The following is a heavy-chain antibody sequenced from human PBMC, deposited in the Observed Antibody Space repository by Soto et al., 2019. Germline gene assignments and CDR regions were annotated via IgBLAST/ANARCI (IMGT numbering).Heavy chain of an antibody. CDR1: GFTFSSYD. J-gene: IGHJ6*02. D-gene: IGHD1-7*01. V-gene: IGHV3-13*01. Sequence: GGSLRLSCAASGFTFSSYDMHWVRQATGKGLEWVSAIGTAGDTYYPGSVKGRFTISRENAKNSLYLQMNSLRAKDTAVYYCARNGFDAGTDYYYYYGMDVWGQGTTVTVSS. CDR2: IGTAGDT. CDR3: ARNGFDAGTDYYYYYGMDV.